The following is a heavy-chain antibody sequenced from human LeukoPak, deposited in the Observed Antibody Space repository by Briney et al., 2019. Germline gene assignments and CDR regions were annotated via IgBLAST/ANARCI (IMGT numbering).Heavy chain of an antibody. Sequence: GGSLRLSCAASGFTLSSYAMSWVRQTPGKGLEWVSGISDSGGSTVYADSIKGRFIISRDNSKNMLYLQMNSLRAEDTAVYYCARDYTGYFPWGQGTLVIVSS. D-gene: IGHD3-9*01. CDR3: ARDYTGYFP. V-gene: IGHV3-23*01. CDR1: GFTLSSYA. CDR2: ISDSGGST. J-gene: IGHJ5*02.